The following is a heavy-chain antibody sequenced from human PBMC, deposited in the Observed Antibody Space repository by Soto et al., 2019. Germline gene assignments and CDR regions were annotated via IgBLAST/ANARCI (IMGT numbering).Heavy chain of an antibody. V-gene: IGHV2-5*02. D-gene: IGHD3-9*01. CDR2: ISWDGEK. Sequence: QITLKASGPTLVKLTQTLTLTCTFSGFSLNTRGVGVGWIRQPPGKALEWLALISWDGEKRYSPSLKSRLTITKDTSENQVVLTMTNMDPVDTATYYCAHRPGDLFTGHYYFDSWGQGTLVTVSS. CDR3: AHRPGDLFTGHYYFDS. J-gene: IGHJ4*02. CDR1: GFSLNTRGVG.